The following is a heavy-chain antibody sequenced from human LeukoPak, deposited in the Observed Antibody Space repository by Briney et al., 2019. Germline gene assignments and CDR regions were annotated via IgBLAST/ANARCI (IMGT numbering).Heavy chain of an antibody. D-gene: IGHD5-24*01. CDR1: GYSFTTYW. V-gene: IGHV5-51*01. Sequence: GESLQISCKSSGYSFTTYWIGWVRQIPGKGLEWMGIIYPVDSDTRYSPSFQVQVTISADKSISTAYLQWSSLKASDTAMYYCASAKVATIGPFDYWGQGTLVTVSS. CDR2: IYPVDSDT. J-gene: IGHJ4*02. CDR3: ASAKVATIGPFDY.